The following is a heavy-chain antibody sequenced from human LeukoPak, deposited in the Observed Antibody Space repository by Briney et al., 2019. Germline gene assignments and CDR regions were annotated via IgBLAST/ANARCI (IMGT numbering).Heavy chain of an antibody. CDR3: ARDLGTILPYYFDY. J-gene: IGHJ4*02. V-gene: IGHV3-48*01. D-gene: IGHD3-3*01. CDR2: ISSSSSTI. Sequence: GGSLRLSCAASGFTFSSYSMNWVRQAPGKGLEWVSYISSSSSTIYYADSVKGRFTISRDNAKNSLYLQMNSLRAEDTAVYYCARDLGTILPYYFDYWGQGTRVTVSS. CDR1: GFTFSSYS.